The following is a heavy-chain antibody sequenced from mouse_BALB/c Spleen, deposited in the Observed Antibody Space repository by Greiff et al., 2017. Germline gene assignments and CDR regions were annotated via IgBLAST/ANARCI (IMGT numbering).Heavy chain of an antibody. CDR1: GYSITSDYA. CDR3: ARWGGGNYVSYAMDY. Sequence: VQLKESGPGLVKPSQSLSLTCTVTGYSITSDYAWNWIRQFPGNKLEWMGYISYSGSTSYNPSLKSRISITRDTSKNQFFLQLNSVTTEDTATYYCARWGGGNYVSYAMDYWGQGTSVTVSS. CDR2: ISYSGST. D-gene: IGHD2-1*01. J-gene: IGHJ4*01. V-gene: IGHV3-2*02.